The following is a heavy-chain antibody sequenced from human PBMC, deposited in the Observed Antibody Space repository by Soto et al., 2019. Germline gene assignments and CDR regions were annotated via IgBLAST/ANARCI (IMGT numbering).Heavy chain of an antibody. Sequence: SVKVSCKASGYTFSSYYMHWVRQAPGQGLEWMGVINPSGDSTSYAQKFQGRVTITRDTSTSTLFMELSSLRSEDTAVYFCARDWELGYWGQGSLVTVSS. D-gene: IGHD3-10*01. CDR2: INPSGDST. J-gene: IGHJ4*02. CDR3: ARDWELGY. V-gene: IGHV1-46*01. CDR1: GYTFSSYY.